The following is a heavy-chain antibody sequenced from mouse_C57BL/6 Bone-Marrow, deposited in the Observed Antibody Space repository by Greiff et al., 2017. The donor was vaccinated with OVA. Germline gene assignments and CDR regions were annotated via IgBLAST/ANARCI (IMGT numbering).Heavy chain of an antibody. D-gene: IGHD1-1*01. V-gene: IGHV1-64*01. CDR2: IHPNSGST. Sequence: QVQLKQPGAELVKPGASVKLSCKASGYTFTSYWMHWVKQRPGQGLEWIGMIHPNSGSTNYNEKFKSKATLTVDKSSSTAYMQLSSLTSEDSAVYYCATTVVAKVYFDYWGQGTTLTVSS. J-gene: IGHJ2*01. CDR3: ATTVVAKVYFDY. CDR1: GYTFTSYW.